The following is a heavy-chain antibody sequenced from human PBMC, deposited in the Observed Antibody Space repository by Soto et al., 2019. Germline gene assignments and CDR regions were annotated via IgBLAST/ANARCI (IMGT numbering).Heavy chain of an antibody. CDR2: VSGRAAST. Sequence: ESGGGLVQPGGSLRLSCAASGFTFRSYAMTWVRQVPGKGLEWVSTVSGRAASTKYADSVKGRFTISTDNSKNTLYLQVNVLRAGDTAVYYCARTLPSKKNPQTWADAFDVWGQGTTVTVSS. V-gene: IGHV3-23*01. CDR3: ARTLPSKKNPQTWADAFDV. CDR1: GFTFRSYA. J-gene: IGHJ3*01.